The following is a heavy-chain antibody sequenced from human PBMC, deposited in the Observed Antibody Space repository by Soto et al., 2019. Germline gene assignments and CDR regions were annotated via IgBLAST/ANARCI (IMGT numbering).Heavy chain of an antibody. CDR3: ARLLIGIAVAGNGYYYMDA. V-gene: IGHV1-3*01. J-gene: IGHJ6*03. CDR1: GYTFTSYA. D-gene: IGHD6-19*01. CDR2: INAGNGNT. Sequence: ASVKVSCKASGYTFTSYAMHWVRQAPGQRLEWMGWINAGNGNTKYSQKFQGRVTITRDTSASTAYMELSSLRSEDTAVYYCARLLIGIAVAGNGYYYMDAWGKGTTVTVSS.